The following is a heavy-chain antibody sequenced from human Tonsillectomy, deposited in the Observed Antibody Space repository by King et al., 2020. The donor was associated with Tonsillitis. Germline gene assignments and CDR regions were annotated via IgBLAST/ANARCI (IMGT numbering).Heavy chain of an antibody. Sequence: EVQLVESGGDLVQPGVSLRLSCTTSGFAFRSYNMHWVRHAPGQGLDWVATIKPDGNKKNYLGSVRGRFTISRDNAKNSVYLQMNSLRDEDTAVYYRVGNWNWGQGTLVTVSS. CDR1: GFAFRSYN. CDR3: VGNWN. J-gene: IGHJ4*02. D-gene: IGHD1-1*01. V-gene: IGHV3-7*01. CDR2: IKPDGNKK.